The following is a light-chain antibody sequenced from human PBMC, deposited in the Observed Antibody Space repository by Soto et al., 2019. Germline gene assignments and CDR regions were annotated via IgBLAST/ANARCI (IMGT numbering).Light chain of an antibody. Sequence: QSVLTQPPSVSEAPRQRVTISCSGSSSNIGNNAVNWYQQRPGKAPKLLIYYDDLLPSGVSDRFSGSKTGTSAPLAISGRQYADEADYYCAAWEDSLNGVVFGGGTKLTVL. V-gene: IGLV1-36*01. J-gene: IGLJ2*01. CDR2: YDD. CDR1: SSNIGNNA. CDR3: AAWEDSLNGVV.